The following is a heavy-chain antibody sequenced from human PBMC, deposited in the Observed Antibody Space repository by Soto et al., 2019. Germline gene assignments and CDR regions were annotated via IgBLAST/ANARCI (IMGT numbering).Heavy chain of an antibody. Sequence: QVQLVESGGGVVQPGRSLRLACAASGFDFRSYGIHWVRQAPGRGLEWVAAASYDGSETYYADSAKGRFTVSKEISKNTVFLQMNTLRPEDTAVYFCVRDSGWPILNFDSWGQGTLVTVSS. CDR3: VRDSGWPILNFDS. D-gene: IGHD2-8*01. V-gene: IGHV3-30*03. J-gene: IGHJ4*02. CDR1: GFDFRSYG. CDR2: ASYDGSET.